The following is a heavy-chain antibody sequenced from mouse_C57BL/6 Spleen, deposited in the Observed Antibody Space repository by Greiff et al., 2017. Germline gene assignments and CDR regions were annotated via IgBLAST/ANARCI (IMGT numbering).Heavy chain of an antibody. Sequence: QVQLQQPGAELVRPGSSVKLSCKASGYTFTSYWMHWVKQRPIQGLEWIGNIDPSDSETHYNQKFKDKATLTVDKSSSTAYMQLSSLTSEDSAVYYGARKAYGSSSLGYFDVWGTGTTVTVSS. CDR1: GYTFTSYW. D-gene: IGHD1-1*01. CDR3: ARKAYGSSSLGYFDV. V-gene: IGHV1-52*01. J-gene: IGHJ1*03. CDR2: IDPSDSET.